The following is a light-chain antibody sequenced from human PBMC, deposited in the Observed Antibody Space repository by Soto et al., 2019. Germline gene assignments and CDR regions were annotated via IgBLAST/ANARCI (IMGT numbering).Light chain of an antibody. CDR2: EVT. Sequence: QSALTQPASVSGSPGQSVTISCTGTSSDVGRYNYVSWYQQHPGKAPQLIIYEVTNRPSGVSNRFSGSKSGNTASLTISGLQGEDEAHYYCSSYTSRTTLVVFGGGTQLTVL. CDR1: SSDVGRYNY. V-gene: IGLV2-14*01. J-gene: IGLJ2*01. CDR3: SSYTSRTTLVV.